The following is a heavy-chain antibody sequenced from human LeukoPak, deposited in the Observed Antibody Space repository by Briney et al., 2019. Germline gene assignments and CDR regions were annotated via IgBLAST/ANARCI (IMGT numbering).Heavy chain of an antibody. CDR3: ARAKDCSGGSCYSYYYSSMDV. CDR2: INPNSGGT. J-gene: IGHJ6*02. D-gene: IGHD2-15*01. CDR1: GYTFTGYY. Sequence: ASLKVSCKASGYTFTGYYIHWVRQAPGQGLEWMGWINPNSGGTNYAQKFQGRVTMTRDTSITTAYMELSRLRSDDTAVYYCARAKDCSGGSCYSYYYSSMDVWGQGTTVTVSS. V-gene: IGHV1-2*02.